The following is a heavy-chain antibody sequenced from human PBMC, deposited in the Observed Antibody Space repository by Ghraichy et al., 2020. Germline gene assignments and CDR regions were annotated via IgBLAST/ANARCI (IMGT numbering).Heavy chain of an antibody. V-gene: IGHV3-7*01. CDR3: ARGEGRADPAAIRGNWFDP. D-gene: IGHD2-2*02. CDR1: GFTFSSYW. Sequence: GGSLRLSCAASGFTFSSYWMSWVRQAPGKGLEWVANIKQDGSEKYYVDSVKGRFTISRDNAKNSLYLQMNSLRAEDTAVYYCARGEGRADPAAIRGNWFDPWGQGTLVTVSS. CDR2: IKQDGSEK. J-gene: IGHJ5*02.